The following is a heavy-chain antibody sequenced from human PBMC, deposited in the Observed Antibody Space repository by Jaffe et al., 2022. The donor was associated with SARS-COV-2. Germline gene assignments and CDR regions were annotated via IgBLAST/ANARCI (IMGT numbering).Heavy chain of an antibody. J-gene: IGHJ4*02. D-gene: IGHD6-19*01. Sequence: QLQLQESGPGLVKPSETLSLTCTVSGGSISSSSYYWGWIRQPPGKGLEWIGSIYYSGSTYYNPSLKSRVTISVDTSKNQFSLKLSSVTAADTAVYYCARCAHSSGQEFDYWGQGTLVTVSS. V-gene: IGHV4-39*01. CDR1: GGSISSSSYY. CDR3: ARCAHSSGQEFDY. CDR2: IYYSGST.